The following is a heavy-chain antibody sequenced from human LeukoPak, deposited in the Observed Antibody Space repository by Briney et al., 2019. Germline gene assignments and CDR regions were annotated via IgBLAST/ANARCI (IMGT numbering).Heavy chain of an antibody. Sequence: GASVKVSCKASGYTFTSYGISWVRQAPGQGLEWMGRINPNSGGTNYAQKFQGRITMTRDTSISTAYMELSRLRSDDTAVYYCARELITMVRGVTPFDYWGQGTLVTVSS. CDR3: ARELITMVRGVTPFDY. CDR2: INPNSGGT. J-gene: IGHJ4*02. D-gene: IGHD3-10*01. CDR1: GYTFTSYG. V-gene: IGHV1-2*06.